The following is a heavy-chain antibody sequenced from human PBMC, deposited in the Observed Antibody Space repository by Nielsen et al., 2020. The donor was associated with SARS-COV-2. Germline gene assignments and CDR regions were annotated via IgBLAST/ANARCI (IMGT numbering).Heavy chain of an antibody. V-gene: IGHV5-51*01. D-gene: IGHD3-22*01. CDR2: IYPGDSDT. CDR1: GYSFTSYW. J-gene: IGHJ3*02. CDR3: ASSYYDSSGYARAFDI. Sequence: GESLKISCKGSGYSFTSYWIGWVRQMPGKGLEWMGIIYPGDSDTRYSPSFQGQVTISADKSISTVYLQWSSLKASDTAMYYCASSYYDSSGYARAFDIWGQGTMVTVSS.